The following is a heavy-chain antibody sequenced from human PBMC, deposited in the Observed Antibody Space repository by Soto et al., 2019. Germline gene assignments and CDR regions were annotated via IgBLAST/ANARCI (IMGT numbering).Heavy chain of an antibody. D-gene: IGHD1-26*01. CDR2: IKSKTDGGTA. V-gene: IGHV3-15*01. CDR1: RFSFTNAW. CDR3: STDIGIYGLDL. J-gene: IGHJ6*02. Sequence: EVQLVESGGGFVQPGGSLRLSCVASRFSFTNAWMSWVRQAPGKGPEWVGRIKSKTDGGTADYAAPVKGRFTISRDDSQNTLYLHMDRLKTADTALYHCSTDIGIYGLDLWGQGTTVTVSS.